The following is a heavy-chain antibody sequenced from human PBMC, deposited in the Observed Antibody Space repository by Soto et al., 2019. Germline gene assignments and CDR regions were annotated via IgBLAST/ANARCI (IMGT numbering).Heavy chain of an antibody. CDR3: ARVEQQLVASHSYGMDV. CDR2: ISAYNGNT. CDR1: GYTFTSYG. J-gene: IGHJ6*02. D-gene: IGHD6-13*01. Sequence: ASVKVSCKASGYTFTSYGISWVRQAPGQGLEWMGWISAYNGNTNYAQKLQGRVTMTTDASTSTAYMELRSLRSDDTAVYYCARVEQQLVASHSYGMDVWGQGTTVTVSS. V-gene: IGHV1-18*01.